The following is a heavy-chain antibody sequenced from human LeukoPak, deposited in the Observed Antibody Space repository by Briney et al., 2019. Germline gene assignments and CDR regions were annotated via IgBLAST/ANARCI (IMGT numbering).Heavy chain of an antibody. D-gene: IGHD5-18*01. CDR1: GGAFSSYA. V-gene: IGHV1-69*04. J-gene: IGHJ4*02. CDR2: IIPILGIA. CDR3: ASDTAMARIFDY. Sequence: GASVKVSCKASGGAFSSYAISWVRQAPGQGLEWMGRIIPILGIANYAQKFQGRVTITADKSTSTAYMELSSLRSEDTAVYYCASDTAMARIFDYWGQGTLVTVSS.